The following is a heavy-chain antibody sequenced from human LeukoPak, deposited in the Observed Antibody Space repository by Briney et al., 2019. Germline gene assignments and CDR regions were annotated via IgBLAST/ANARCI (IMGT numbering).Heavy chain of an antibody. CDR2: INVGNGDT. V-gene: IGHV1-3*01. CDR3: ARGLWSAHRREYYFYS. CDR1: GYTFTNYA. J-gene: IGHJ4*02. D-gene: IGHD3-3*01. Sequence: ASVKVSCKASGYTFTNYAVNWLRQAPGQRLEGMGWINVGNGDTKFSQNYQARVTITRDATASTAYMELSSLTSEDTAVYFCARGLWSAHRREYYFYSWGQGTLVTVSS.